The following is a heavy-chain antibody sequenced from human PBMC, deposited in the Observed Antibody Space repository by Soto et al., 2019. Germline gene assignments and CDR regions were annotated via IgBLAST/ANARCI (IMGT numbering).Heavy chain of an antibody. Sequence: ASVKVSCKASGGTFSSYAISWVRQAPGQGLEWMGGIIPIFGTANYAQKFQGRVTITADESTSTAYMELSSLRSEDTAVYYCARTTMVRGVIITPDYFDYWGQGTLVTVSS. CDR3: ARTTMVRGVIITPDYFDY. D-gene: IGHD3-10*01. CDR2: IIPIFGTA. CDR1: GGTFSSYA. V-gene: IGHV1-69*13. J-gene: IGHJ4*02.